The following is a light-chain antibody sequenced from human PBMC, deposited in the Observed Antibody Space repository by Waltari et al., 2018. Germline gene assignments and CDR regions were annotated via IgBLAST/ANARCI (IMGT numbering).Light chain of an antibody. J-gene: IGKJ2*01. CDR3: QEYGNSPPYN. V-gene: IGKV3-20*01. CDR2: VAS. CDR1: QPVYANY. Sequence: VVSQSPGTLSLSPGERATLSCTTSQPVYANYLAWYQHKPGQPPRLLLYVASRRATGIPERFSGSGSGTHFTLTISRVDPEDFAVYYCQEYGNSPPYNFGPGTRLEI.